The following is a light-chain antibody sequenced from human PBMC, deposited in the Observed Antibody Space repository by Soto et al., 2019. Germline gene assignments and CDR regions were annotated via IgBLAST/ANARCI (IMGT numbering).Light chain of an antibody. CDR2: GAS. J-gene: IGKJ1*01. CDR1: QSFSSSY. V-gene: IGKV3-20*01. Sequence: EIVLTKSPGTLSLSPGERATLSCRASQSFSSSYLAWYQQKPGQAPRLLLYGASSRATGIPDRFSGSGSGTDFTLTISRLEPEDFAVYYCQQYGSSPLAWTFGQGTNVAIK. CDR3: QQYGSSPLAWT.